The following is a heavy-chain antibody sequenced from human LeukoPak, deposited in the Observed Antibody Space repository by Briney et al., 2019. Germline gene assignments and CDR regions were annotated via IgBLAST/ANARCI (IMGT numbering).Heavy chain of an antibody. CDR3: ARSPGLGLWQRGETHFDY. V-gene: IGHV1-69*04. CDR1: GGTFSSYV. J-gene: IGHJ4*02. CDR2: IIPILGIA. D-gene: IGHD4/OR15-4a*01. Sequence: SVKVSCKASGGTFSSYVISWVRQAPGQGLEWMGRIIPILGIANYAQKFQGRVTVTADKSTSTAYMELSSLRSEDTAVYHCARSPGLGLWQRGETHFDYWGQGTLVTVAS.